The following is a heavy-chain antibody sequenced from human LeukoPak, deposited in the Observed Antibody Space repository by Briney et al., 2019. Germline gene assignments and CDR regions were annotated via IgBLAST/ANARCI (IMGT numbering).Heavy chain of an antibody. V-gene: IGHV1-69*13. CDR1: GGTFGSYV. J-gene: IGHJ2*01. Sequence: SVKVSCKASGGTFGSYVISWVRQAPGQGLEWMGGIIPIFGTAHYAQKFQGRLTITADESTSTVYMEMSSLRSEDTAMYYCAKEGDTALVTGYFDLWGRGTLVTVSA. CDR2: IIPIFGTA. D-gene: IGHD5-18*01. CDR3: AKEGDTALVTGYFDL.